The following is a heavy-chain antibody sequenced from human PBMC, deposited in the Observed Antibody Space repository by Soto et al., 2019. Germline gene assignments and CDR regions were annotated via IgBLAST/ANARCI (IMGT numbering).Heavy chain of an antibody. J-gene: IGHJ4*02. Sequence: QVQLVQSGAEEKKPGASVKVSCKASGYTFTSYAMHWVRQAPRQRLEWMGWINAGNGNTKYSQKFQGRVTITRDTSASTAYMELSSLRSEDTAVYYCARDLGYALPDYWGQGTLVTVSS. D-gene: IGHD2-15*01. CDR1: GYTFTSYA. V-gene: IGHV1-3*05. CDR2: INAGNGNT. CDR3: ARDLGYALPDY.